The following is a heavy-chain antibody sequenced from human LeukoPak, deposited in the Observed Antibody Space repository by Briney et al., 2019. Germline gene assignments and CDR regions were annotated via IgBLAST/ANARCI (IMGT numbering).Heavy chain of an antibody. CDR3: ARIGSQNSSPFDY. Sequence: SVKVSCKASGGTFSSYAISWVRQAPGQGLEWMGRIIPIFGTANYAQKFQGRVTITTDESTSTAYKELSSLRSEDTAVYYCARIGSQNSSPFDYWGQGTLVTVSS. CDR1: GGTFSSYA. J-gene: IGHJ4*02. CDR2: IIPIFGTA. V-gene: IGHV1-69*05. D-gene: IGHD3-10*01.